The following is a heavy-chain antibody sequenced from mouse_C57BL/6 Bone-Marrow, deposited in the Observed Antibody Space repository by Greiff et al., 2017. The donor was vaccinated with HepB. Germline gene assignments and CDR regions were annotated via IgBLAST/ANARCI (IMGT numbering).Heavy chain of an antibody. CDR1: GFSLTSYG. CDR3: ASIYYDLTWFAY. J-gene: IGHJ3*01. CDR2: IWGVGST. D-gene: IGHD2-4*01. V-gene: IGHV2-6*01. Sequence: VKLMESGPGLVAPSQRLSITCTVSGFSLTSYGVDWVRQSPGKGLEWLGVIWGVGSTNYNSALKSRLSISKDNSKSQVFLKMNSLQTDDTAMYYCASIYYDLTWFAYWGQGTLVTVSA.